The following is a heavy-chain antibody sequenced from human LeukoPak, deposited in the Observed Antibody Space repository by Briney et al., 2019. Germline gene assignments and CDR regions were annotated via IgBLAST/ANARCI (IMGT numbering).Heavy chain of an antibody. Sequence: ASAKVSCKASGYTFIAYGINWGPQGPGQGLEWMGWISPYVSSTNFAQNKQGRVTVTTDTITSTAFMELGSLGFEATALYSCARDKAPRYTYGLGHWGQGTLVTVSS. CDR3: ARDKAPRYTYGLGH. CDR2: ISPYVSST. D-gene: IGHD5-18*01. V-gene: IGHV1-18*01. CDR1: GYTFIAYG. J-gene: IGHJ4*02.